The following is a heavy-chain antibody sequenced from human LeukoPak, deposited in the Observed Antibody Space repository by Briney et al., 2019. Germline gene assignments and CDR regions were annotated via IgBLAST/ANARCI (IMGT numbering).Heavy chain of an antibody. CDR1: GFTFSEDY. Sequence: PGRSLRLSCAASGFTFSEDYMSWISQPPGDGPEWVSYISSDGSTIFYAGSVKGRFTISRENAKNSLFLQMNSLRAEDTAVYYCERERTTGGYWGQGTLVTVSS. J-gene: IGHJ4*02. CDR3: ERERTTGGY. CDR2: ISSDGSTI. D-gene: IGHD4-17*01. V-gene: IGHV3-11*01.